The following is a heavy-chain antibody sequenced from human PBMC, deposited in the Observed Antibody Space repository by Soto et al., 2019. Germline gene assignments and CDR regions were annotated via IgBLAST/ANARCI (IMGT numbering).Heavy chain of an antibody. CDR3: ARGRALDCSSTSCYKGGNWFDP. CDR1: GGSISDYY. V-gene: IGHV4-59*01. CDR2: IYYSGST. J-gene: IGHJ5*02. D-gene: IGHD2-2*02. Sequence: PSETLSLTCTVSGGSISDYYWSWIRQPPGKGLEWIGYIYYSGSTNYNPSLKSRVTISVDTSKNQFSLKLSSVPAADTAVYYCARGRALDCSSTSCYKGGNWFDPWGQGTLVTLSS.